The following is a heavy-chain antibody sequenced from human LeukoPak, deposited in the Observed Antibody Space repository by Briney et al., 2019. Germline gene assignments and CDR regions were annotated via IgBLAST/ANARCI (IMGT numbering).Heavy chain of an antibody. CDR1: GFTFDDYA. CDR3: ARLSSSGSYYAQFFDY. CDR2: ISWNSGSI. D-gene: IGHD1-26*01. V-gene: IGHV3-9*01. J-gene: IGHJ4*02. Sequence: GGSLRLSCAASGFTFDDYAMHWVRQAPGKGLEWVSGISWNSGSIGYADSVKGRFTISRDNAKNSLYLQMNSLRAEDTAVYYCARLSSSGSYYAQFFDYWGQGTLVTVSS.